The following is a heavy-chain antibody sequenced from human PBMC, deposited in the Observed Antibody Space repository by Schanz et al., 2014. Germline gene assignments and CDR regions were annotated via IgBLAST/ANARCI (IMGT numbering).Heavy chain of an antibody. CDR2: IIPVLNIA. V-gene: IGHV1-69*09. Sequence: QVHLVQSGAEVHKPGASLKISCKASGYTFTSDSMHWVRQAPGQGLEWMGKIIPVLNIATYAQRFQGRVSITADTSTGTAYMELRSLRSDDTALYYCTRGGYSYALSAFDIWGQGTMVTVSS. D-gene: IGHD5-18*01. CDR3: TRGGYSYALSAFDI. J-gene: IGHJ3*02. CDR1: GYTFTSDS.